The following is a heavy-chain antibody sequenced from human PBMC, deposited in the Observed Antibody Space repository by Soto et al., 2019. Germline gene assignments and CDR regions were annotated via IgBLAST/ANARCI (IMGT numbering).Heavy chain of an antibody. D-gene: IGHD5-12*01. CDR2: MNPNTGDT. CDR3: ARGDGYLFDY. CDR1: GYTFISYD. J-gene: IGHJ4*02. Sequence: QVQLVQSGAEVKKPGASVKVSCKASGYTFISYDINWVRQATGQGLEWMGWMNPNTGDTGYAQKFQGRVTMTRNTSINTANLELSSLRSDDTAEYFCARGDGYLFDYWGQGTLVTVSS. V-gene: IGHV1-8*01.